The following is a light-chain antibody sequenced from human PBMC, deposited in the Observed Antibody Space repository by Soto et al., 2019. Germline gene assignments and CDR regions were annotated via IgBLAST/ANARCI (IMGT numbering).Light chain of an antibody. J-gene: IGKJ2*01. CDR2: DAS. V-gene: IGKV1-33*01. Sequence: DIQVTQSPPSLSASVGDRVAITCQASQDIGIYLNWYQHKPGEAPKLLIYDASILETGVPSRFTGSGSGTDFTLTINSLQSEDSATYFFQHYHNLPMYTFGQGTRLEIK. CDR3: QHYHNLPMYT. CDR1: QDIGIY.